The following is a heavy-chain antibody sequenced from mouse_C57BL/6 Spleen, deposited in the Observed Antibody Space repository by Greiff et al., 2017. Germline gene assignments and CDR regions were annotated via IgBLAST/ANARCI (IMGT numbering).Heavy chain of an antibody. D-gene: IGHD2-4*01. Sequence: VQLQQSGPELVKPGASVKLSCKASGYTFTSYDINWVKQRPGQGLEWIGWIYPRDGSTKYNEKFKGKATLTVDTSSSTAYMELHSRTSEDSAVYVCAREGGYDYDGAWFAYWGQGTLVTVSA. CDR2: IYPRDGST. V-gene: IGHV1-85*01. CDR3: AREGGYDYDGAWFAY. CDR1: GYTFTSYD. J-gene: IGHJ3*01.